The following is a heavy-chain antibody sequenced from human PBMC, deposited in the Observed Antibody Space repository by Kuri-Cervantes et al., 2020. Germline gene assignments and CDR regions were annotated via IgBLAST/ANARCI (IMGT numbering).Heavy chain of an antibody. D-gene: IGHD2-2*01. CDR3: ARDNFRLPAAKNYYYGMDV. J-gene: IGHJ6*02. Sequence: SVKVSCKASGGTFSSYTISWVRQAPGQGLEWMGRIIPILGIANYAQKFQGRVTITADKSTSTAYMELSSLRSEDTAVYYCARDNFRLPAAKNYYYGMDVWGQGTTVTVSS. CDR2: IIPILGIA. CDR1: GGTFSSYT. V-gene: IGHV1-69*04.